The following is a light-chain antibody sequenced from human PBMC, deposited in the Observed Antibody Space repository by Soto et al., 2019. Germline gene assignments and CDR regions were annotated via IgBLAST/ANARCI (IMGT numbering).Light chain of an antibody. Sequence: QPVLTQSPSASASLGASVKLTCTLSSGHSSYAIAWHQQQPEKGPRYLMKVNSDGSHSKGDGIPDRFSGSGSGAERYLTISSLQSEDEADYYCQTWGSGIHYVFGTVTQLTVL. CDR2: VNSDGSH. CDR3: QTWGSGIHYV. CDR1: SGHSSYA. J-gene: IGLJ1*01. V-gene: IGLV4-69*01.